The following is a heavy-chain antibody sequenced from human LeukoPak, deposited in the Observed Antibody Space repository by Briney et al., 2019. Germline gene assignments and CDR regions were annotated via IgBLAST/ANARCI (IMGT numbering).Heavy chain of an antibody. D-gene: IGHD4-23*01. Sequence: PGGSLRLSCAASGFTFSSYAMSWVRQAPGKGLEWVSAISGSGGSTYYADSVKGRFTISRDNSKNTLYLQMNSLRAEDTAVYYCASPYGGNSDYYYYYYGMDVWGQGTTVTVFS. J-gene: IGHJ6*02. CDR1: GFTFSSYA. CDR2: ISGSGGST. V-gene: IGHV3-23*01. CDR3: ASPYGGNSDYYYYYYGMDV.